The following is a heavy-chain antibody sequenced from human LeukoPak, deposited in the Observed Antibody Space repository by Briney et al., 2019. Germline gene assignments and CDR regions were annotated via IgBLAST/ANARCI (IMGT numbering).Heavy chain of an antibody. Sequence: GGSLRLSCAASGFTFDDYAMHWVRQAPGKGLEWVSLISWDGGSTYYADSVKGRFTISRDNSKNSLYLQMNSLRAEDTALYYCAKAAIAARGSSYYYYMDVWGKGTTVTVSS. J-gene: IGHJ6*03. CDR1: GFTFDDYA. V-gene: IGHV3-43D*03. CDR3: AKAAIAARGSSYYYYMDV. CDR2: ISWDGGST. D-gene: IGHD6-6*01.